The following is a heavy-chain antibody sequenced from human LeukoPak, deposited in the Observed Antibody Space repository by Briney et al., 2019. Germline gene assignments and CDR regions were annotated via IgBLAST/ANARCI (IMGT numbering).Heavy chain of an antibody. J-gene: IGHJ6*03. CDR3: ARDFVQPVGAIYYYYYYMDV. CDR1: GGSISSGSYY. V-gene: IGHV4-61*02. CDR2: IYTSGST. D-gene: IGHD1-26*01. Sequence: SETLSLTCTVAGGSISSGSYYWSWIRQSAGKGLEWIGRIYTSGSTNYNPSLKSRVTMSVDTSKNQFSLKLSSVTAADTAVYYCARDFVQPVGAIYYYYYYMDVWGKGTTVTVSS.